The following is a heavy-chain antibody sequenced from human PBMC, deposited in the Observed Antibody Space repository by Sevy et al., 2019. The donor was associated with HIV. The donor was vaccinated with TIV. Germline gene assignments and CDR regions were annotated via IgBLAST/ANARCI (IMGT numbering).Heavy chain of an antibody. V-gene: IGHV4-31*03. D-gene: IGHD3-22*01. Sequence: SETLSLTCSVSGVSISNGGNYWAWVRQHPGKGLEWIGSIFYSVATFYNPSLEGRLSISVETSENLLSLRLGSVTAADTAVYFCARIFRAPYYYNTGGYYRNWGQGTQVTVSS. CDR2: IFYSVAT. CDR3: ARIFRAPYYYNTGGYYRN. J-gene: IGHJ4*02. CDR1: GVSISNGGNY.